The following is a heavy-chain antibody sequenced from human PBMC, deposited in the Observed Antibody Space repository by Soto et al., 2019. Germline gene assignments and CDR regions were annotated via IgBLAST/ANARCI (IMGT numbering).Heavy chain of an antibody. CDR3: ARGHDVSGNSDAYDI. D-gene: IGHD2-21*02. CDR1: GGNFRSES. V-gene: IGHV1-69*15. J-gene: IGHJ3*02. Sequence: QVHLVQSGAEVKKPGSSVKVSCKASGGNFRSESINWVRQAPGQGLEWMGRIIPFFGTADYAQKFQGRHTITADESTTKAYMELGSLTSQDTAVYYCARGHDVSGNSDAYDIWGQGTMVIVSS. CDR2: IIPFFGTA.